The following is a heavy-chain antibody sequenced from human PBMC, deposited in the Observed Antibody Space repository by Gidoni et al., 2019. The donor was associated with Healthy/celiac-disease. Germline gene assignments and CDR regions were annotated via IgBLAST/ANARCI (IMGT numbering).Heavy chain of an antibody. D-gene: IGHD3-10*01. J-gene: IGHJ4*02. CDR1: GGSCSGYY. Sequence: QVQLQQWGAGLLKPSETLSLTCAVYGGSCSGYYWSWIRQPPGKGLEWIGEINHSGSTNYNPSVKSRVTISVDTSKNQFSRKLSSVTAADTAVYYCARVLLWFGELFDYWGQGTLVTVSS. CDR3: ARVLLWFGELFDY. V-gene: IGHV4-34*01. CDR2: INHSGST.